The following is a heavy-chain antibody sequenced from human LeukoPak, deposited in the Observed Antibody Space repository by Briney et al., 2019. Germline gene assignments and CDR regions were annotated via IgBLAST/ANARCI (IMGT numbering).Heavy chain of an antibody. V-gene: IGHV4-31*03. CDR1: GGSISSGGYY. J-gene: IGHJ5*02. CDR2: IYYSGST. Sequence: SQTLSLTCTVSGGSISSGGYYWSWLRQHPGKGLEWIGYIYYSGSTYYNPSLKSRVTISVDTSKNQFSLTLSSVTAAETPVYCWARVLTTVSNWLDPCGAGDPVTASS. D-gene: IGHD4-17*01. CDR3: ARVLTTVSNWLDP.